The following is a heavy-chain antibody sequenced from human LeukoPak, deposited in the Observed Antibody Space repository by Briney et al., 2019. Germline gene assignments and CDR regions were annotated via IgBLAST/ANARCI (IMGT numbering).Heavy chain of an antibody. V-gene: IGHV4-59*01. J-gene: IGHJ6*02. CDR3: ARDHQQWLVSGYYYYGMDV. CDR1: GGSISSYY. Sequence: SETLSLTCTVSGGSISSYYWSWLRQPPGKGLEWIGYIYYSGSTNYNPSLKSRVTISVDTSKHQFSLKLSSVTAADTAVYYCARDHQQWLVSGYYYYGMDVWGQGTTVTVSS. D-gene: IGHD6-19*01. CDR2: IYYSGST.